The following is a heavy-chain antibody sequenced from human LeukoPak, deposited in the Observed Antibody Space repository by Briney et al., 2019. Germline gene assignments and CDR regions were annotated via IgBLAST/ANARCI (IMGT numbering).Heavy chain of an antibody. CDR2: ISYDGSNK. CDR1: GFTFSYYG. J-gene: IGHJ3*02. V-gene: IGHV3-30*18. Sequence: GGSLRLACAASGFTFSYYGLHWVRQGPGKGLEWVAVISYDGSNKYYADSVKGRFTISRDNSKNTLYLQMNSLRAEDTAVYYCAKQCGGSDWFDAFDIWGQGTMVTVSS. CDR3: AKQCGGSDWFDAFDI. D-gene: IGHD6-19*01.